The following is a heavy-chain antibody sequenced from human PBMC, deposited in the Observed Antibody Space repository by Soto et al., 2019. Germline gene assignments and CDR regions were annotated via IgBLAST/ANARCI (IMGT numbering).Heavy chain of an antibody. D-gene: IGHD6-19*01. CDR1: GYTFTGSQ. Sequence: GTSVKVCGKDSGYTFTGSQINWVRHAPGQGLEWMGWISPNSGGTNYAPKFQVRVSMTRDTSITTAYLELSRLRSDDTALYYCALRQWLDGFDIWGQGTMVTVSS. CDR2: ISPNSGGT. CDR3: ALRQWLDGFDI. V-gene: IGHV1-2*02. J-gene: IGHJ3*02.